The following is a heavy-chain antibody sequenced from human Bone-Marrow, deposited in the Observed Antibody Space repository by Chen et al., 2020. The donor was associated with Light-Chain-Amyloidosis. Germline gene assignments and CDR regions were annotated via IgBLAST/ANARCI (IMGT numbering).Heavy chain of an antibody. J-gene: IGHJ4*02. CDR1: GDSLSSSHW. CDR3: ARAWGSSSGSLEY. V-gene: IGHV4-4*02. CDR2: IYHSGST. D-gene: IGHD6-19*01. Sequence: GPGLVKPSGTLSLTCAVSGDSLSSSHWWSWVRQPPGKGLEWIGEIYHSGSTNYNPSLKSRVTISVDKSKNKFSLNLSSVTAADTAVYYCARAWGSSSGSLEYWGQGTLVTVSS.